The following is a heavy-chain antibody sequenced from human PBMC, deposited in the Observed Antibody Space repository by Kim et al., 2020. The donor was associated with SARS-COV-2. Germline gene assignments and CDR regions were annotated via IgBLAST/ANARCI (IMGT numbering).Heavy chain of an antibody. Sequence: GGSLRLSCAASGFTFSSYAMSWVRQAPGKGLEWVSAISGSGGSTYYADSVKGRFTISRDNSKNTLYLQMNSLRAEDTAVYYCAKDGYMTGYSSGVYYFDYWGQGTLVTVSS. CDR1: GFTFSSYA. CDR2: ISGSGGST. CDR3: AKDGYMTGYSSGVYYFDY. V-gene: IGHV3-23*01. J-gene: IGHJ4*02. D-gene: IGHD6-19*01.